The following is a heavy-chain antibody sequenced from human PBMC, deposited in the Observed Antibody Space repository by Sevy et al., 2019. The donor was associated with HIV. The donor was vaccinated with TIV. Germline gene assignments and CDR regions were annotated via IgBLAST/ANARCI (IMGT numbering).Heavy chain of an antibody. CDR3: STDDLISY. CDR1: GFDLPNAW. V-gene: IGHV3-15*07. J-gene: IGHJ4*02. D-gene: IGHD3-3*02. CDR2: IKSITDGRAA. Sequence: GGSLRLSCTASGFDLPNAWMNWIRQVPGKGLEWVGHIKSITDGRAADYAAPVKGRFTISRHDSKNTLYLQMNSLKAEDTAVYYCSTDDLISYWGRGTLVTVSS.